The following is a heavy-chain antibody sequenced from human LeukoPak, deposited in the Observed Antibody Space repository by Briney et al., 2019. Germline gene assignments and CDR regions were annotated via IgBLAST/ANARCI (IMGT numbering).Heavy chain of an antibody. CDR3: AKDESRDGMDV. J-gene: IGHJ6*02. Sequence: PGGSLRHSCAASGFTFSTYWMGWVRQAPGKGLEWVAVISYDGSNKYYADSVKGRFTISRDDSKNTLYLQMNSPRAEDTAVYYCAKDESRDGMDVWGQGTTVTVSS. CDR2: ISYDGSNK. V-gene: IGHV3-30*18. CDR1: GFTFSTYW.